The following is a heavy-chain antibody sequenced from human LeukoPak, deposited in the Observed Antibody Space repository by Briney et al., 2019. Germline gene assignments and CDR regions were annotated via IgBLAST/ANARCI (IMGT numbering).Heavy chain of an antibody. CDR3: ASSPTYYYYYMDV. V-gene: IGHV1-69*06. CDR2: IIPIFGTA. Sequence: SVKVSCKASGGTFSSYAISWVRQAPGQGLEWMGGIIPIFGTANYAQKFQGRVTITADKSTSTAYMELSSLRSEDTAVYYCASSPTYYYYYMDVWGKGTTVTVSS. J-gene: IGHJ6*03. CDR1: GGTFSSYA.